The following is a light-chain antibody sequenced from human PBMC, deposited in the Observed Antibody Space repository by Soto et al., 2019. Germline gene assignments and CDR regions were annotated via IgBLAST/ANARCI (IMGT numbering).Light chain of an antibody. CDR2: DVA. J-gene: IGLJ1*01. CDR3: VSYTPSTTYD. Sequence: SALTQPASVSDSPGQSITISCTGTSSDVGGSNFVSWYQQHPGKPPKLIIYDVANRPSGVSNRFSGSKSGSTASLIISRLQTEDEADYYRVSYTPSTTYDFAIGTKVTV. CDR1: SSDVGGSNF. V-gene: IGLV2-14*03.